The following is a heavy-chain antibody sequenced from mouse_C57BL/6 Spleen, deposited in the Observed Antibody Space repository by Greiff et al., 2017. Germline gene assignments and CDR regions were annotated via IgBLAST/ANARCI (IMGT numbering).Heavy chain of an antibody. V-gene: IGHV1-55*01. CDR2: IFPGSGST. CDR3: ARYGSSYPAWFAY. CDR1: GYTFTSYW. D-gene: IGHD1-1*01. J-gene: IGHJ3*01. Sequence: VQLQQPGAELVKPGASVKMSCKASGYTFTSYWITWVKQRPGQGLEWIGDIFPGSGSTNYNEKFKSKATLTGDTSSSTAYMQLSSLTSEDSAVYYCARYGSSYPAWFAYWGQGTLVTVSA.